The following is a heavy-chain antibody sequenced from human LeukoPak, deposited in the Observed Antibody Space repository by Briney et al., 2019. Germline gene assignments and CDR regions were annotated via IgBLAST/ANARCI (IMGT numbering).Heavy chain of an antibody. CDR1: GGSISSYY. Sequence: SETLSLTCTVSGGSISSYYWSWIRQPPGKGLEWIGYIYYSGSTNYNPSLKSRVTISVDTSKNQFSLKLSSVTAADTAVYYCARGAAMRGPRFDPWGQGTLVTVSS. D-gene: IGHD5-18*01. J-gene: IGHJ5*02. CDR3: ARGAAMRGPRFDP. CDR2: IYYSGST. V-gene: IGHV4-59*01.